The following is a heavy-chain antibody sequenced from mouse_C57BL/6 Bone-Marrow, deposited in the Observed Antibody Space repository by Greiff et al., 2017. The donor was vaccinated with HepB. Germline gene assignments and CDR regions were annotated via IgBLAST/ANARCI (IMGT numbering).Heavy chain of an antibody. Sequence: VQLQQPGAELVKPGASVKLSCKASGYTFTSYWMHWVKQRPGQGLEWIGMIHPNSGSTNYNEKFKSKATLTVDKSSSTAYMQLSSLTSEDSAVYYCARRRRTYGYDEVLYFDYWGQGTTLTVSS. CDR1: GYTFTSYW. J-gene: IGHJ2*01. D-gene: IGHD2-2*01. CDR2: IHPNSGST. CDR3: ARRRRTYGYDEVLYFDY. V-gene: IGHV1-64*01.